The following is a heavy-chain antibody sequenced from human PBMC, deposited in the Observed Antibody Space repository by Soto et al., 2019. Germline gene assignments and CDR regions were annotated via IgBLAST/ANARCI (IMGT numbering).Heavy chain of an antibody. J-gene: IGHJ4*02. CDR1: GCSINRERSY. CDR2: ISHNGIT. CDR3: ARGEIVMVD. D-gene: IGHD3-22*01. V-gene: IGHV4-31*03. Sequence: QLQLQESGPGLVKPSQTLSLNCTVSGCSINRERSYWSRIRQSPGRGLEWIGYISHNGITWYNPSLQSRVSISIDKSKDHFSLEVRSVTAADTAFYYCARGEIVMVDWGQGALVTVSS.